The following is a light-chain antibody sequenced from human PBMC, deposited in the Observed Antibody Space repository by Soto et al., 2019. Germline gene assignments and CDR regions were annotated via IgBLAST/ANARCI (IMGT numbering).Light chain of an antibody. Sequence: EIVLTQSPGTLSLSPGERATLSCRASQSVTSSYLAWYQRKPGQAPRLLIFAASTRATGIPDRFSGSGSGTDFTLTISRLEPEDFALYYCQQYGSTPPTFCQGTKVEIK. CDR2: AAS. CDR1: QSVTSSY. CDR3: QQYGSTPPT. V-gene: IGKV3-20*01. J-gene: IGKJ2*01.